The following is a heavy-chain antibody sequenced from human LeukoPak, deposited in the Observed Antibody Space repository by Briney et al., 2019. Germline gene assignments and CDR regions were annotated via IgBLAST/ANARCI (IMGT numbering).Heavy chain of an antibody. Sequence: TGGSLRLSCAASGFTLSSYSMNWVRQAPGKGLEWVSYINSRSTTIYYADSVKGRFTISRDNAKNSLYLQMNSLRAEDTALYYCATYGSGSGTFFDSWGQGTLVTVSS. D-gene: IGHD3-10*01. CDR2: INSRSTTI. CDR3: ATYGSGSGTFFDS. J-gene: IGHJ4*01. V-gene: IGHV3-48*04. CDR1: GFTLSSYS.